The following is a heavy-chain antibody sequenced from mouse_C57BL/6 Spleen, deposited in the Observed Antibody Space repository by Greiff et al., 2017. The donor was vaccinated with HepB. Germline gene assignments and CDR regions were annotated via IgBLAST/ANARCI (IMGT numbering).Heavy chain of an antibody. J-gene: IGHJ4*01. D-gene: IGHD1-1*01. CDR1: GYAFSSSW. CDR3: ANYGFYAMDY. Sequence: VQLQESGPELVKPGASVKISCKASGYAFSSSWMNWVKQRPGKGLEWIGRIYPGDGDTNYNGKFKGKATLTADKSSSTAYMQLSSLTSEDSAVYFCANYGFYAMDYWGQGTSVTVSS. V-gene: IGHV1-82*01. CDR2: IYPGDGDT.